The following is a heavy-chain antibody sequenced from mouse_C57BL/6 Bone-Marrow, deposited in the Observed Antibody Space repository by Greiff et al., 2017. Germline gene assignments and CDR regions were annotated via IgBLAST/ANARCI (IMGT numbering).Heavy chain of an antibody. J-gene: IGHJ2*01. V-gene: IGHV5-9-1*02. CDR1: GFTFSSYA. CDR3: TREDYYGSPYF. D-gene: IGHD1-1*01. Sequence: VKLMESGEGLVKPGGSLKLSCAASGFTFSSYAMSWVRQTPEKRLEWVAYISSGGDYIYYADTVKVRFTISRDSARNTLYLQMSSLKSEDTAMYYCTREDYYGSPYFWGQGTTLTVAS. CDR2: ISSGGDYI.